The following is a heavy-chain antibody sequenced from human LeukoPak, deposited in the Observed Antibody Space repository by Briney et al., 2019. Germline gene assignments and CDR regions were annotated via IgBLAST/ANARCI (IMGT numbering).Heavy chain of an antibody. J-gene: IGHJ3*02. Sequence: GGSLRLSCAASGFTFSSYEMNWVRQAPGKGLEWVSYISSSSSTIYYADSVKGRFTISRDNAKNSLYLQMNSLRAEDTAVYYCARATSSSGWYEDAFDIWGQGTMVTVSS. CDR3: ARATSSSGWYEDAFDI. D-gene: IGHD6-19*01. V-gene: IGHV3-48*01. CDR1: GFTFSSYE. CDR2: ISSSSSTI.